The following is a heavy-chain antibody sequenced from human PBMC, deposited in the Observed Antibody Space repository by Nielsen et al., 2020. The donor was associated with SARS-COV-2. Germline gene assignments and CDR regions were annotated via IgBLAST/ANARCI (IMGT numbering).Heavy chain of an antibody. Sequence: GGSLRLSCAASGFTFSSYAMSWVRQAPGKGLEWVSAISGSGGSTYYADSVKGRFTISRDNSKNTLYLQMNSLRAEDTAVYYCAKDNAGYSSSGANWFDPWGQGTLVTVSS. V-gene: IGHV3-23*01. CDR2: ISGSGGST. CDR3: AKDNAGYSSSGANWFDP. J-gene: IGHJ5*02. CDR1: GFTFSSYA. D-gene: IGHD6-13*01.